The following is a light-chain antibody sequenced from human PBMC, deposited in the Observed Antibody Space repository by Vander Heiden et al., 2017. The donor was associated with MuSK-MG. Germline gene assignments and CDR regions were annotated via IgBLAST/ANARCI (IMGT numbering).Light chain of an antibody. J-gene: IGKJ4*01. CDR2: DAS. Sequence: IQMTPSPSSLAASVGDRVTITCQASQDISNYLNWYQQKPGKAPKFLIYDASNLETGVPSRFSGSGSGTDFTFTISSLQPEDIATYYCQQYDNLPLTFGGGTKVEIK. V-gene: IGKV1-33*01. CDR3: QQYDNLPLT. CDR1: QDISNY.